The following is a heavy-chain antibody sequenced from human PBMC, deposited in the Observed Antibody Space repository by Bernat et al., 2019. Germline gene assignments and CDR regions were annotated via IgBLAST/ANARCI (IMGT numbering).Heavy chain of an antibody. V-gene: IGHV3-33*01. CDR1: GFTFSSYV. CDR2: IWYDGINK. J-gene: IGHJ3*02. Sequence: QVQLVESGGGVVQPGRSLRLSCSASGFTFSSYVMHWVRHAPGKGLEVVSVIWYDGINKYYADSVRGRFTIYRDNSKNTLYLQMNSLRAEDTAVYYCARDSLELPLDEPDDAFDIWGQGTMVTVSS. CDR3: ARDSLELPLDEPDDAFDI. D-gene: IGHD1-7*01.